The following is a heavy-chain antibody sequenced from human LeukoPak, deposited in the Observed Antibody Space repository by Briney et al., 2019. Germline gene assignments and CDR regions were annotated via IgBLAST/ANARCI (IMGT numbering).Heavy chain of an antibody. CDR1: GFTFSSYA. CDR2: INPSGGST. CDR3: ARDFRVVRGVTHRLSYFDL. J-gene: IGHJ2*01. V-gene: IGHV1-46*01. Sequence: GGSLRLSCAASGFTFSSYAMSWVRQAPGQGLEWMGIINPSGGSTSYAQKFQGRVTMTRDTSTSTVYMELSSLRSEDTAVYYCARDFRVVRGVTHRLSYFDLWGRGTLVTVSS. D-gene: IGHD3-10*01.